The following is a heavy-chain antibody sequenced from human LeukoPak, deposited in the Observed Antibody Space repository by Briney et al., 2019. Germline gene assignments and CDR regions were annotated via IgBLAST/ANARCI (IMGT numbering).Heavy chain of an antibody. CDR1: GGSISSYY. J-gene: IGHJ6*02. CDR3: ARHRLRFLERSTYYYYYGMDV. D-gene: IGHD3-3*01. Sequence: SETLSLTCTVSGGSISSYYWSWIRQPPGKGLEWIGYIYYSGSTNYNPSLKSRVTISVDTSKNQFSLKLSSVTAADTAVCYCARHRLRFLERSTYYYYYGMDVWGQGTTVAVSS. V-gene: IGHV4-59*08. CDR2: IYYSGST.